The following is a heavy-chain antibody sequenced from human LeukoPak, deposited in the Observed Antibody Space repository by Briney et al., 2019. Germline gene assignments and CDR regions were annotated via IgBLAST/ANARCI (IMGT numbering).Heavy chain of an antibody. CDR2: INWNSDTR. CDR3: PKDVDESVAGNNWFDP. V-gene: IGHV3-9*01. J-gene: IGHJ5*02. CDR1: GFTFDDFA. Sequence: GRSLRLSCAASGFTFDDFAMHWVRQAPGKGLEWVSGINWNSDTRAYADSVKGRFTISRDNAKNFVYLQMSSLRAEDTAFYYCPKDVDESVAGNNWFDPWGQGTLVTVSS. D-gene: IGHD6-19*01.